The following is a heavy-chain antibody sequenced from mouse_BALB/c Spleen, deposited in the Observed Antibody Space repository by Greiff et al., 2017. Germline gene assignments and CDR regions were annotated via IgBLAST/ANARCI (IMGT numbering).Heavy chain of an antibody. CDR3: ARRGLRLRAYAMDY. V-gene: IGHV3-8*02. D-gene: IGHD1-2*01. J-gene: IGHJ4*01. CDR2: ISYSGST. CDR1: GVSITSGY. Sequence: EVKVVESGPSLVKPSQTLSLTCSVTGVSITSGYWNWIRKFPGNKLEYMGYISYSGSTYYNPSLKSRISITRDTSKNQYYLQLNSVTTEDTATYYCARRGLRLRAYAMDYWGQGTSVTVSA.